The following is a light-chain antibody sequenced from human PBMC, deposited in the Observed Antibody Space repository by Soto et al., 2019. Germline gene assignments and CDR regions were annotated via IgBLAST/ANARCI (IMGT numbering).Light chain of an antibody. CDR2: EGS. CDR1: SSDVGGYDL. CDR3: CAYVSSNTLL. J-gene: IGLJ3*02. Sequence: QSALTQPASVSGSPGQSITISCTGTSSDVGGYDLVSWYQQHPGKAPKLIIYEGSKRPSGISNRFSSSKSGNTASLIISGIQGDDEGDYYCCAYVSSNTLLFGGGPKLTVL. V-gene: IGLV2-23*01.